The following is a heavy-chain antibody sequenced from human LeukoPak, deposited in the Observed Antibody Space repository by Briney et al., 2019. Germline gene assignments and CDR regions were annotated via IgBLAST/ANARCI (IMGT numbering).Heavy chain of an antibody. D-gene: IGHD1-14*01. Sequence: GGSLRLSCAASGFTFSSYWMSWVRQAPGKGLEWVANIKQDGSEKYYVDSVKGRFTISRDNSKNTLYLQMNSLRAEDTAVYYCARVRIYTQDAFDIWGQGTMVTVSS. V-gene: IGHV3-7*01. J-gene: IGHJ3*02. CDR1: GFTFSSYW. CDR2: IKQDGSEK. CDR3: ARVRIYTQDAFDI.